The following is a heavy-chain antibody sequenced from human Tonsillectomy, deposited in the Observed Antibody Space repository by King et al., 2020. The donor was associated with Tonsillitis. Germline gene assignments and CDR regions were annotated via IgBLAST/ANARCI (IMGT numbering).Heavy chain of an antibody. V-gene: IGHV3-30*04. Sequence: VQLVESGGGVVQPGRSLRLSCAGSGFTFSSYAMHWVRQAPGKGLEWVAVISYDGSNKYYADSEKGRFTISRDNSKNTLYLQMNSLRAEDTAVYYCARDRFDAFDIWGQGTMVTVSS. CDR2: ISYDGSNK. J-gene: IGHJ3*02. CDR3: ARDRFDAFDI. CDR1: GFTFSSYA.